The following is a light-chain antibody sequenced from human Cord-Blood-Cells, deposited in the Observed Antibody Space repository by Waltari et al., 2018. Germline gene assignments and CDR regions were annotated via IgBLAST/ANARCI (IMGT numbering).Light chain of an antibody. Sequence: EFVLTQSPAPLSLSPGERATLSCRASQSVSSYLAWYQQKPGQAPRLLIYDASNRATGIPARFRGSGSGTDFTLTISSLEPEDFAVYYCQQRSNWPTFGQGTKVEIK. CDR3: QQRSNWPT. CDR2: DAS. V-gene: IGKV3-11*01. J-gene: IGKJ1*01. CDR1: QSVSSY.